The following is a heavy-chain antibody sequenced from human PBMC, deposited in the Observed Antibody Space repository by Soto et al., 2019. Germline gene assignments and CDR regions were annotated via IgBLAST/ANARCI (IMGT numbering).Heavy chain of an antibody. D-gene: IGHD6-19*01. V-gene: IGHV1-2*04. CDR1: GYTFTGYY. CDR2: INPNSGGT. CDR3: AREGSSGWGQYNWFDP. Sequence: ASVKVSCKASGYTFTGYYMHWVRQAPGQGLEWMGWINPNSGGTNYVQKFQGWVTMTRDTSISTAYMELSRLRSDDTAVYYCAREGSSGWGQYNWFDPWGQGTLVTVSS. J-gene: IGHJ5*02.